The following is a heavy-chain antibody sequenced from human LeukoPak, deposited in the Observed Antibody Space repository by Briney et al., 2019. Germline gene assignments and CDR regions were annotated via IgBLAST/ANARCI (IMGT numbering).Heavy chain of an antibody. CDR1: GGSISSNNW. D-gene: IGHD6-19*01. CDR3: ARAYSSDLVFDY. V-gene: IGHV4-4*02. Sequence: TPSGTLSLTCAVSGGSISSNNWWSWVRQPPGKGLEWIGEIYHSGSTNYNPSLKSRVTISVDTSKNQFSLKLSSVTAADTAVYYCARAYSSDLVFDYWGQGTLVTVSS. CDR2: IYHSGST. J-gene: IGHJ4*02.